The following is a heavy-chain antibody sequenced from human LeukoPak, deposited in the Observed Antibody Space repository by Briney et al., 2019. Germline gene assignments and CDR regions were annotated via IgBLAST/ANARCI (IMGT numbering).Heavy chain of an antibody. Sequence: GASVKVSCKASGYTFTNYYIHWVRQAPGQGLEWMGIITPSGGSTSYAQKFQGRVTMTRDTSTSTVYMELSSLRSEDTAVYYCARDLLVTPGCNWFDPWGQGTLVTVSS. CDR3: ARDLLVTPGCNWFDP. CDR2: ITPSGGST. D-gene: IGHD4-23*01. J-gene: IGHJ5*02. V-gene: IGHV1-46*01. CDR1: GYTFTNYY.